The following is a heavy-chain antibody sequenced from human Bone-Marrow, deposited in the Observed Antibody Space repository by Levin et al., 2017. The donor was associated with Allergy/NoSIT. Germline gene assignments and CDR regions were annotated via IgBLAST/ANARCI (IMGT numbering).Heavy chain of an antibody. J-gene: IGHJ4*02. CDR2: ISGSGGST. V-gene: IGHV3-23*01. CDR1: GFTFSSYA. Sequence: PGGSLRLSCAASGFTFSSYAMSWVRQAPGKGLEWVSAISGSGGSTYYADSVKGRFTISRDNSKNTLYLQMNSLRAEDTAVYYCAKGAEGPRYSYGLLDYWGQGTLVTVSS. CDR3: AKGAEGPRYSYGLLDY. D-gene: IGHD5-18*01.